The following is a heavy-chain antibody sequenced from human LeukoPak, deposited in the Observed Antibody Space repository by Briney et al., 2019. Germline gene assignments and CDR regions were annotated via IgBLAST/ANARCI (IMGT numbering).Heavy chain of an antibody. J-gene: IGHJ4*02. CDR3: AKEIIAVAGPGDY. Sequence: GGSLRFSCAASGFTFSSYGMHWVRQAPGKGLEWVAFIRYDGSNKYYADSVKGRFTISRDNSKNTLYLQMNSLRAEDTAVYYCAKEIIAVAGPGDYWGQGTLVTVPS. CDR1: GFTFSSYG. CDR2: IRYDGSNK. V-gene: IGHV3-30*02. D-gene: IGHD6-19*01.